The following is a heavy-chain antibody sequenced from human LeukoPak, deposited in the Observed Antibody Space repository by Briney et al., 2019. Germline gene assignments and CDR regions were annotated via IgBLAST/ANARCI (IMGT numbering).Heavy chain of an antibody. CDR1: GFTFSSYW. V-gene: IGHV3-7*01. CDR2: IKQDGSEK. Sequence: PGGSLRLSCAASGFTFSSYWMSWVRQAPGKGLEWVANIKQDGSEKYYVDSVKGRFTISRDNSKNTLYLQMNSLRAEDTAVYYCASNTAYGSGRLTAPDAFDIWGQGTMVTVSS. J-gene: IGHJ3*02. CDR3: ASNTAYGSGRLTAPDAFDI. D-gene: IGHD3-10*01.